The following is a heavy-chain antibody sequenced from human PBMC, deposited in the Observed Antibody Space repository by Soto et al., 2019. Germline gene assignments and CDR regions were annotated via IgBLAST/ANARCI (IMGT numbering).Heavy chain of an antibody. V-gene: IGHV1-69*13. Sequence: ASVKVSCKASGGTFSSYAITWVRQAPGQGLEWMGGIIPIFGTANYAQKSQARVTITADESTSTAYMELSSLRSEDTAVYYCARDRGPSSGYYPYWFDPWGQGTLVTVSS. D-gene: IGHD3-22*01. J-gene: IGHJ5*02. CDR2: IIPIFGTA. CDR1: GGTFSSYA. CDR3: ARDRGPSSGYYPYWFDP.